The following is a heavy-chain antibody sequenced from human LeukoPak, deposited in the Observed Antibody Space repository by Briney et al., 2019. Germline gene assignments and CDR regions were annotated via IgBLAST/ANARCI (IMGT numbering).Heavy chain of an antibody. Sequence: GGSLRLSCAASGFTFSSYSMNWVRQAPGKGLEWVSSISSSSYIYYADSVKGRFTISRDNAKNSLYLQMNSLRAEDTALYYCAKGKGPHYDFWSGYYTGPRGYFDYWGQGTLVTVSS. D-gene: IGHD3-3*01. V-gene: IGHV3-21*04. CDR2: ISSSSYI. CDR3: AKGKGPHYDFWSGYYTGPRGYFDY. CDR1: GFTFSSYS. J-gene: IGHJ4*02.